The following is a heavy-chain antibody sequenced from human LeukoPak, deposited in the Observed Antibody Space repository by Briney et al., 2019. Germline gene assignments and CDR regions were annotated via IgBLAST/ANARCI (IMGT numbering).Heavy chain of an antibody. J-gene: IGHJ4*02. CDR1: GFTFDDYG. CDR2: IKSDGSST. Sequence: GGSLRLSCAASGFTFDDYGMSWVRQAPGKGLVWVSRIKSDGSSTSYADSVRGRFTISRDDVKKTLYLQMNSLRAEDTAVYYCTRHFYDTSGFSYWGQGTLVTVSS. CDR3: TRHFYDTSGFSY. D-gene: IGHD3-22*01. V-gene: IGHV3-74*01.